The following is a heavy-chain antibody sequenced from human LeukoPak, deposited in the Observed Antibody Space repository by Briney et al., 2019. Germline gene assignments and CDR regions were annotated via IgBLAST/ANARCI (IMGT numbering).Heavy chain of an antibody. CDR1: GGTFSSYA. CDR2: IIPIFGTA. CDR3: ARGQQLVPPNYYYYYYMDV. D-gene: IGHD6-13*01. J-gene: IGHJ6*03. Sequence: SVKASCKASGGTFSSYAISWVRQAPGQGLEWMGGIIPIFGTANYAQKFQGRVTITADESTGTAYMELSSLRSEDTAVYHCARGQQLVPPNYYYYYYMDVWGKGTTVTVSS. V-gene: IGHV1-69*13.